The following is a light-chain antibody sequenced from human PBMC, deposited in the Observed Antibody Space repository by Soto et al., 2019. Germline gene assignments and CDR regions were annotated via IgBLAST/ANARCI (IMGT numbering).Light chain of an antibody. Sequence: MTQSPDTLSASLGERATLSCRASQSLRSSLAWYQQKPGQAPRLLIYDASTRATGIPARFSGSGSGTDFTLTISGLQSEDFAVYYCQQYNNWPQTFGQGTKVDIK. CDR3: QQYNNWPQT. J-gene: IGKJ1*01. CDR2: DAS. CDR1: QSLRSS. V-gene: IGKV3-15*01.